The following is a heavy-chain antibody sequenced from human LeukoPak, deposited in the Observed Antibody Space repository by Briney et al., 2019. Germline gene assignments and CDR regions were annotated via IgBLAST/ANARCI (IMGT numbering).Heavy chain of an antibody. CDR3: XRDXSSGWINWFDP. D-gene: IGHD6-19*01. V-gene: IGHV3-20*01. Sequence: GGSLRLSCAASGFTFDDYGMSWVRHAPGKGLEWVSGINWNGGSTGYADSVKGRSTISRDNAKNSLYLQMNSLRAEDTALYHCXRDXSSGWINWFDPWGQGTLVTVSX. CDR2: INWNGGST. CDR1: GFTFDDYG. J-gene: IGHJ5*02.